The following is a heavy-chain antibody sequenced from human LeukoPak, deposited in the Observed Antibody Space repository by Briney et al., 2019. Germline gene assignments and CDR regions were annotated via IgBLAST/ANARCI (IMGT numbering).Heavy chain of an antibody. V-gene: IGHV4-39*07. CDR3: ARAGELQSVDDAFDI. J-gene: IGHJ3*02. CDR1: GGSISSSSYY. D-gene: IGHD1-26*01. CDR2: IYYSGST. Sequence: PSETLSLTCTVSGGSISSSSYYWGWIRQPPGKGLEWIGSIYYSGSTYYNPSLKSRVTISVDTSKNQFSLKLSSVTAADTAVYYCARAGELQSVDDAFDIWGQGTMVTVSS.